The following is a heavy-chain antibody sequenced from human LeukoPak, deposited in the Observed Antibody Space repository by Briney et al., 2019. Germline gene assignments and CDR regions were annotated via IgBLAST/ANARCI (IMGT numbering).Heavy chain of an antibody. V-gene: IGHV3-23*01. CDR1: GFNFNNYA. CDR2: IVTSSGAT. Sequence: PGGSLRLSCAASGFNFNNYAMSWVRQAPGKGLEWVSHIVTSSGATFYADSVKGRFTISRDHSKNTLYLQMNSLRAEDTALYYCSKGGCGYVEVGYFDSWGQGTLVTVSS. J-gene: IGHJ4*02. D-gene: IGHD3-16*01. CDR3: SKGGCGYVEVGYFDS.